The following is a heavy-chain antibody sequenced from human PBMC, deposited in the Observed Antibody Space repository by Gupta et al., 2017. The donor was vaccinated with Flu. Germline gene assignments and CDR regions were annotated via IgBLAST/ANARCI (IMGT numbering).Heavy chain of an antibody. CDR2: MNPNSGNT. CDR1: GYTFTSYD. CDR3: ARGRRNYDFWSGYYFDYYYYGMDV. Sequence: QVQLVQSGAEVKKPGASVKVSCKASGYTFTSYDINWVRQATGHGLEWMGWMNPNSGNTGYAQKFQGRVTMTRNTSISTAYMELSSLRSEDTAVYYCARGRRNYDFWSGYYFDYYYYGMDVWGQGTTVTVSS. V-gene: IGHV1-8*01. J-gene: IGHJ6*02. D-gene: IGHD3-3*01.